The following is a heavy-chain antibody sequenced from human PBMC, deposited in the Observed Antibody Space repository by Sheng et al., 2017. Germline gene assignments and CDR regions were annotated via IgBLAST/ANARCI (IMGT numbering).Heavy chain of an antibody. D-gene: IGHD3-22*01. Sequence: QVQLVESGGGVVQPGRSLRLSCAASGFTFSSYGMHWVRQAPGKGLEWVAVIWYDGSNKYYADSVKGRFTISRDNSKNTLYLQMNSLRAEDTAVYYCARDGYYYDSSGHRGWFDPWGQGTLVTVSS. CDR2: IWYDGSNK. CDR1: GFTFSSYG. J-gene: IGHJ5*02. V-gene: IGHV3-33*01. CDR3: ARDGYYYDSSGHRGWFDP.